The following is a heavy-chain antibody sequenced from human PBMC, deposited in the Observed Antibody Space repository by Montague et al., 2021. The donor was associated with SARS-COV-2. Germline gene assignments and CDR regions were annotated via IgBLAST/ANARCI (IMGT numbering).Heavy chain of an antibody. CDR2: IYTTGRA. Sequence: SETLSLTCNVSVASISNYYWTWIRLPPGKRLEWIGYIYTTGRASXNPSLKGRSTISVDTSNNQFSLRLSSVTAADTAVYYCARPAGGGDCHVGPWGLGILASVSS. J-gene: IGHJ5*02. CDR3: ARPAGGGDCHVGP. D-gene: IGHD2-21*02. CDR1: VASISNYY. V-gene: IGHV4-59*01.